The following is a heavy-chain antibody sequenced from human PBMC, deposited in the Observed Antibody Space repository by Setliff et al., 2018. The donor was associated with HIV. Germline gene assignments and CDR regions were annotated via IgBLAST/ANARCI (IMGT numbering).Heavy chain of an antibody. J-gene: IGHJ3*02. CDR2: IIPIFGTA. V-gene: IGHV1-69*05. D-gene: IGHD2-21*02. CDR3: ARPTRHCGGDCWAFDI. CDR1: GGTFSSYA. Sequence: SVKVSCKASGGTFSSYAISWGRQAPGQGLEWMGGIIPIFGTANYAQKFQGRVTITTDESTSTAYMELSSLRSEDTAVYYCARPTRHCGGDCWAFDIWGQGTMVTVSS.